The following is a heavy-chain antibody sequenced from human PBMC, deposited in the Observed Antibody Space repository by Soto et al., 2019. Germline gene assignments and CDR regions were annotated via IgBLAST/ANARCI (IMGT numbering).Heavy chain of an antibody. CDR1: GFSFSSSW. CDR2: IKQDGSEK. D-gene: IGHD6-19*01. Sequence: GLLSLSCAASGFSFSSSWVGWVRQAPEKGLEWVAYIKQDGSEKYYVDSVKGRFTISRDNSKNSLYLQMNSLRAEDTDVYSCASGTGYSSGCARPFWSLRHVMCMDVWGQGTTVTVSS. CDR3: ASGTGYSSGCARPFWSLRHVMCMDV. V-gene: IGHV3-7*03. J-gene: IGHJ6*02.